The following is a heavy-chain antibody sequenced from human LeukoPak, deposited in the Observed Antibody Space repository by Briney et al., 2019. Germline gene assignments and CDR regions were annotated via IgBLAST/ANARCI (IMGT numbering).Heavy chain of an antibody. CDR3: AKDDSWLRFGE. CDR2: ISPSGDIT. Sequence: GGSLRLSCAASGFTFSNHGMNWVRQAPGKGLEWVSGISPSGDITYYADSVKGRFTISRDNSKNTLYLEVISLTAEDTAVYYCAKDDSWLRFGEWSQGTLVTVSS. D-gene: IGHD3-10*01. V-gene: IGHV3-23*01. J-gene: IGHJ4*02. CDR1: GFTFSNHG.